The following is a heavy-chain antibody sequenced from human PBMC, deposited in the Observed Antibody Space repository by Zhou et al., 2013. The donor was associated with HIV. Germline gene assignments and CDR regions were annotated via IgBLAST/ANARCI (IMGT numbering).Heavy chain of an antibody. CDR1: GGTFSSYA. D-gene: IGHD5-12*01. Sequence: QVQLVQSGAEVKKPGSSVKVSCKAPGGTFSSYAINWVRQAPGQRLEWMGRIVPLLGITNYPQRFQDRVTITADKSTSTAYMELSSLRSEDTAVYYCARESGYYFDHVGPGNPGHRLL. J-gene: IGHJ4*02. V-gene: IGHV1-69*04. CDR3: ARESGYYFDH. CDR2: IVPLLGIT.